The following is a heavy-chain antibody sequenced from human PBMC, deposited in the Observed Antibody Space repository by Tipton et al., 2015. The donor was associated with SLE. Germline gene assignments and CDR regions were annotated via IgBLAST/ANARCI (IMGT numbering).Heavy chain of an antibody. CDR1: EFQFSNFW. Sequence: GSLRLSCAASEFQFSNFWMSWVRQAPGKGLEWVANMRPDGSDKYYVDSVRGRFTISRDNAKNSPSLQMNSLRAEDTAVYYCARDAFKLELSAFDIWGQGTMVTVSS. J-gene: IGHJ3*02. D-gene: IGHD1-7*01. CDR3: ARDAFKLELSAFDI. V-gene: IGHV3-7*01. CDR2: MRPDGSDK.